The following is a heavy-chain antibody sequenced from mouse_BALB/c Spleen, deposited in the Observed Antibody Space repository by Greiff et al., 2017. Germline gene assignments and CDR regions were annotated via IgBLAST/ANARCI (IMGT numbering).Heavy chain of an antibody. Sequence: DVKLVESGGDLVKPGGSLKLSCAASGFTFSSYGMSWVRQTPDKRLEWVATISSGGSYTYYPDSVKGRFTISRDNAKNTLYLQMSSLKSEDTAMYYCARHEDYGNYGYWGQGTTLTVSS. J-gene: IGHJ2*01. CDR1: GFTFSSYG. D-gene: IGHD2-1*01. V-gene: IGHV5-6*02. CDR3: ARHEDYGNYGY. CDR2: ISSGGSYT.